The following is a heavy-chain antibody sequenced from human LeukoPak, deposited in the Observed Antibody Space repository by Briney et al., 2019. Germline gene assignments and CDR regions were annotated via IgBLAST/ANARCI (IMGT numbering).Heavy chain of an antibody. CDR1: GYTFTNYY. Sequence: ASVKVSCKASGYTFTNYYMHWVRQAPGQGLEWMGIIRPSGGGTRHAQKFQGRVTMTSDTSTNTVYMELNSLRSEDTAIYYCARITSNDGFDIWGQGTMVTVSS. J-gene: IGHJ3*02. D-gene: IGHD1-20*01. V-gene: IGHV1-46*01. CDR2: IRPSGGGT. CDR3: ARITSNDGFDI.